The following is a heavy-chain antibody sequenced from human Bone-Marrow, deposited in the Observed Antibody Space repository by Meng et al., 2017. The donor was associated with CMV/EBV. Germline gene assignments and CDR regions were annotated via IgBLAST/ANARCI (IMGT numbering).Heavy chain of an antibody. J-gene: IGHJ4*02. V-gene: IGHV4-34*01. D-gene: IGHD3-22*01. CDR2: INHSGST. Sequence: SETLSLTCAVYGGSFSGYYWSWIRQPPGKGLEWIGEINHSGSTNYNPSLKSRVTISVDTSKNQFSLKLSSVTAADTAVYYCARLGAAYYYDSSGYYSYFDYWGQGTLVTVSS. CDR3: ARLGAAYYYDSSGYYSYFDY. CDR1: GGSFSGYY.